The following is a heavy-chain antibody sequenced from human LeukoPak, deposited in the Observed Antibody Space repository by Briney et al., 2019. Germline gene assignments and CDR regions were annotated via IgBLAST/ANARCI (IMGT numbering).Heavy chain of an antibody. CDR2: INHSGST. CDR3: ARAKYYYDSSGYYSYYFDY. J-gene: IGHJ4*02. D-gene: IGHD3-22*01. CDR1: GGSFSGYY. Sequence: SETLSLTCAVYGGSFSGYYWSWIRQPPRKGLEWIGEINHSGSTNYNPSLKSRVTISVDTSKNQFSLKLSSVTAADTAVYYCARAKYYYDSSGYYSYYFDYWGQGTLVTVSS. V-gene: IGHV4-34*01.